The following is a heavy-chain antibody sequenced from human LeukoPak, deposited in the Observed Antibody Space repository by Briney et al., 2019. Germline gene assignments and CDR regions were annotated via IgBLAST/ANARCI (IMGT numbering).Heavy chain of an antibody. CDR3: AREVELRPFDY. D-gene: IGHD1-7*01. V-gene: IGHV1-18*01. CDR2: ISAYNGNT. Sequence: GSSVKISCKASGYTFTSYGISWVRQAPGQGLEWMGWISAYNGNTNYAQKLQGRVTMTTDTSTSTAYMELRSLRSDDTAVYYCAREVELRPFDYRGQETLVTVSS. CDR1: GYTFTSYG. J-gene: IGHJ4*02.